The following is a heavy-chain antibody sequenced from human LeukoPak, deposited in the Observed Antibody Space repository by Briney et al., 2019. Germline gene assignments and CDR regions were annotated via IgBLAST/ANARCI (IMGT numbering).Heavy chain of an antibody. Sequence: GASVKVSCKASGYTFTGYYMHWVRQAPGQGLEWMGWINPNSGGTNYAQKFQGRVTMTRDTSISTAYMELSSLRSEDTAVYYCARRARGVNAHYYYYYYMDVWGKGTTVTISS. CDR2: INPNSGGT. CDR3: ARRARGVNAHYYYYYYMDV. J-gene: IGHJ6*03. CDR1: GYTFTGYY. V-gene: IGHV1-2*02. D-gene: IGHD3-10*01.